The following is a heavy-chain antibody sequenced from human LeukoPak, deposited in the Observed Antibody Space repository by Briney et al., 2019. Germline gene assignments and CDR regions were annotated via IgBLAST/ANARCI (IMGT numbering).Heavy chain of an antibody. V-gene: IGHV3-23*01. CDR3: ASSTAVAGTGYFDY. Sequence: PGGSLRLSCAASGFTFSSYAMSWVRQAPGKGLEWVSAISGSGGSTYYADSVKGRFTISRDNSKNTLYLQMNSLRAEDTAVYYCASSTAVAGTGYFDYWGQGTLVTVSS. CDR1: GFTFSSYA. J-gene: IGHJ4*02. CDR2: ISGSGGST. D-gene: IGHD6-19*01.